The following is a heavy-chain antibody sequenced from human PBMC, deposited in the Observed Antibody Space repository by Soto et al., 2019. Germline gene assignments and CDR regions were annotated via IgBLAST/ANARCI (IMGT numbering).Heavy chain of an antibody. Sequence: QVQLVESGGGVVQPGRSLRLSCAASGFTFSSYGMHWVRQAPGKGLEWVAVISYDGSNKYYADSVKGRFTIFRDNSKNTLYLQMNSLRAEDTAVYYCAKVFSPLEQLAANDYWGQGTLVTVSS. CDR3: AKVFSPLEQLAANDY. V-gene: IGHV3-30*18. J-gene: IGHJ4*02. CDR2: ISYDGSNK. D-gene: IGHD1-1*01. CDR1: GFTFSSYG.